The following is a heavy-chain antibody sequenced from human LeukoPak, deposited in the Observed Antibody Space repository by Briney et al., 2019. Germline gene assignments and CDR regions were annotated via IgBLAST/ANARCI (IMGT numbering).Heavy chain of an antibody. CDR2: INHSGST. J-gene: IGHJ6*02. CDR1: AGSFSGYY. D-gene: IGHD3-10*01. V-gene: IGHV4-34*01. CDR3: ERGLLWFGDPNYYYYGMDV. Sequence: SETLSLTCAVYAGSFSGYYWSWIRQPPGKGLEWIGEINHSGSTNYNPSLKSRVTISVDTSKNQFSLKLSSVTAADTAVYYCERGLLWFGDPNYYYYGMDVWGQGTTVTVSS.